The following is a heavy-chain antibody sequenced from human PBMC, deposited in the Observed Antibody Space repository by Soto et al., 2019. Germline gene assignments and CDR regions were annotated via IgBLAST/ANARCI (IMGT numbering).Heavy chain of an antibody. Sequence: ASVKVSCKPSGYTFTGYHIHWVRQAPGQGLGWMGWINTNSGDTNYAQNFQGWVTMTRDTSINTAYVELGRLRSDDTAVYYCARWVGASNWFDPWGQGTLVTVSS. J-gene: IGHJ5*02. CDR3: ARWVGASNWFDP. D-gene: IGHD1-26*01. CDR2: INTNSGDT. V-gene: IGHV1-2*04. CDR1: GYTFTGYH.